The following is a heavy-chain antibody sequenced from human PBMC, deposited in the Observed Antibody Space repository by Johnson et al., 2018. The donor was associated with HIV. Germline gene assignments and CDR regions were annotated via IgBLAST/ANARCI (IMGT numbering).Heavy chain of an antibody. CDR3: ATSLAATGAFDI. CDR2: IYSGGNT. V-gene: IGHV3-66*01. J-gene: IGHJ3*02. CDR1: GFTFSNAW. D-gene: IGHD6-25*01. Sequence: VQLVVSGGGVVQPGKSLRLSCAASGFTFSNAWMSWVRQAPGKGLEWVSVIYSGGNTSSVDSAKGRFTISRDNSKNTLYLQMNSLRGEDTAVYYCATSLAATGAFDIWGQGTKVTVSS.